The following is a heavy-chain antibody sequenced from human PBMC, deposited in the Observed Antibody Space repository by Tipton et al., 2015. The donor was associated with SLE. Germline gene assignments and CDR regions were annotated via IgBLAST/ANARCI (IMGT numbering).Heavy chain of an antibody. J-gene: IGHJ6*02. V-gene: IGHV4-59*01. Sequence: TLSLTCTVSGGSISSYYWSWIRQPPGKGLEWIGYIYYSGSTNYNPSLKSRVTISVDTSKNQFSLKLSSVTAADTAVYYCAGVGGGYNSVYYYGMDVWGQGTTVTVSS. D-gene: IGHD5-24*01. CDR3: AGVGGGYNSVYYYGMDV. CDR2: IYYSGST. CDR1: GGSISSYY.